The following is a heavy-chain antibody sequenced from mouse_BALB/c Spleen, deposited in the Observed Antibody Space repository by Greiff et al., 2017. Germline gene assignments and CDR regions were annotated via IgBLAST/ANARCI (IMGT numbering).Heavy chain of an antibody. CDR2: IYPGGGYT. CDR1: GYTFTNYW. J-gene: IGHJ3*01. V-gene: IGHV1-63*02. Sequence: QVQLKESGAELVRPGTSVKISCKASGYTFTNYWLGWVKQRPGHGLEWIGDIYPGGGYTNYNEKFKGKATLTADTSSSTAYMQLSSLTSEDSAVYFCARDYYGSSYVAYWGQGTLVTVSA. D-gene: IGHD1-1*01. CDR3: ARDYYGSSYVAY.